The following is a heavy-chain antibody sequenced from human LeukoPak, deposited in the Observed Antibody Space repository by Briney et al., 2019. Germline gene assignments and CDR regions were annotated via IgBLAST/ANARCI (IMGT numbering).Heavy chain of an antibody. CDR2: ISGSGGST. CDR3: AKRTGVTELHFDH. V-gene: IGHV3-23*01. CDR1: GFAFSSYA. J-gene: IGHJ4*02. D-gene: IGHD1-7*01. Sequence: GGSLRLSCAASGFAFSSYAMSWVRQAPGKGLEWVSAISGSGGSTYYADSVKGRFTISRDNSKNTLYLQMNSLRAEDTAVYYCAKRTGVTELHFDHWGQGTLVTVSS.